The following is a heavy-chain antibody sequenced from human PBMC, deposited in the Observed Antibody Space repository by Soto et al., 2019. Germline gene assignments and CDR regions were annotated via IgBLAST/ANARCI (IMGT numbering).Heavy chain of an antibody. CDR1: GGTFSSYA. CDR2: IIANNGNT. Sequence: ASVKVSCKASGGTFSSYAISWVRQAPGQGLEWMGWIIANNGNTNYAQKLQGRVTMTTDTSTSTAYMELRSLRSDDTAVYYCRAAGILDYWGQGTLVTVSS. V-gene: IGHV1-18*01. CDR3: RAAGILDY. D-gene: IGHD6-13*01. J-gene: IGHJ4*02.